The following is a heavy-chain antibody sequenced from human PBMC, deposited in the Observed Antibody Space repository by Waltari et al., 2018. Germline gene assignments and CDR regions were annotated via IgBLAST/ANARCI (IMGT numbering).Heavy chain of an antibody. J-gene: IGHJ4*02. V-gene: IGHV1-69*12. CDR3: ASGIVYDFWSGHLIGGFDY. CDR1: GGTFSSYA. CDR2: IIPIFGTA. Sequence: QVQLVQSGAEVKKPGSSVKVSCKASGGTFSSYAISWVRQAPGQGLEWMGGIIPIFGTANYAQKFQGRVTITADESTSTAYMELSSLRSEDTAVYYCASGIVYDFWSGHLIGGFDYWGQGTLVTVSS. D-gene: IGHD3-3*01.